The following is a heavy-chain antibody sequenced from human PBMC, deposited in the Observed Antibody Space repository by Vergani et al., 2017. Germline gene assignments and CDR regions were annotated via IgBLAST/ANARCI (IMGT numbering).Heavy chain of an antibody. CDR1: GGSISSGGYY. CDR3: ARDSYGGNSEVFGVGYYYYGMDV. V-gene: IGHV4-31*03. J-gene: IGHJ6*02. Sequence: QVQLQESGPGLVKPSQTLSLTCTVSGGSISSGGYYWSWIRQHPGKGLEWIGYIYYSGSTYYNPSLKSRVTISVDTSKNQFSLKLSSVTAADTAVYYCARDSYGGNSEVFGVGYYYYGMDVWGQGTTVTVSS. CDR2: IYYSGST. D-gene: IGHD4-23*01.